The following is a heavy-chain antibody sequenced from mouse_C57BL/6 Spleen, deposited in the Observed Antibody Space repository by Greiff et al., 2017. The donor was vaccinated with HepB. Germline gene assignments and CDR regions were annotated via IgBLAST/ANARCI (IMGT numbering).Heavy chain of an antibody. CDR2: IDPSDSYT. CDR1: GYTFTSYW. Sequence: QVQLQQPGAELVMPGASVKLSCKASGYTFTSYWMHWVKQRPGQGLEWIGEIDPSDSYTNYNQKFKGKSTLTVDKSSSTAYMQLSSLTSEDSAVYYCARENYYGSSHDVWGTGTTVTVSS. D-gene: IGHD1-1*01. J-gene: IGHJ1*03. V-gene: IGHV1-69*01. CDR3: ARENYYGSSHDV.